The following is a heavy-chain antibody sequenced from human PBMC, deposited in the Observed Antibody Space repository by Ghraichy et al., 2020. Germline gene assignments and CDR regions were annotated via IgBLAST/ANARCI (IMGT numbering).Heavy chain of an antibody. Sequence: ASVKVSCKASGYTFTSYYMHWVRQAPGQGLEWMGIINPSGGSTSYAQKFQGRVTMTRDTSTNTVYMELSSLRSEDTAVYYCARGPRGVGAYTPYDYWGQGTLVTVSS. J-gene: IGHJ4*02. V-gene: IGHV1-46*01. CDR1: GYTFTSYY. CDR3: ARGPRGVGAYTPYDY. CDR2: INPSGGST. D-gene: IGHD1-26*01.